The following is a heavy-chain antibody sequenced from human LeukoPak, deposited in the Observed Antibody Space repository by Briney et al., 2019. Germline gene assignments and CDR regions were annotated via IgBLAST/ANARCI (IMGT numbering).Heavy chain of an antibody. V-gene: IGHV4-34*01. Sequence: SETLSLTCAVYGGSFSGYYWSWIRQPPGKGLEWIGEINHSGSTNYNPSLKSRVTISVDTSKNQFSLKLSSVTAADTAAYYCARGRYQLSPWGQGTLVAVSS. CDR2: INHSGST. D-gene: IGHD2-2*01. CDR3: ARGRYQLSP. J-gene: IGHJ5*02. CDR1: GGSFSGYY.